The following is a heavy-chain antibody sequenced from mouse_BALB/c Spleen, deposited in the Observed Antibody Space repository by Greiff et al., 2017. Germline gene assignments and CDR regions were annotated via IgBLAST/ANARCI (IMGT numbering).Heavy chain of an antibody. D-gene: IGHD2-1*01. J-gene: IGHJ3*01. CDR2: IWSGGST. CDR1: GFSFTSYG. V-gene: IGHV2-2*02. Sequence: VQLKQSGPGLVQPSQSLSLTCTVSGFSFTSYGVHWVRQSPGKGLEWLGGIWSGGSTDYYAAFISSLSISKDNSKSQVFFKMSSLQANDTTLYYGAGGNCARFAYWGQGTLVTVSA. CDR3: AGGNCARFAY.